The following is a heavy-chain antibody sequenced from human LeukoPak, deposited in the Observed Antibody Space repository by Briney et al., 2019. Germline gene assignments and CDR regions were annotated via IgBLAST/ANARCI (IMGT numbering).Heavy chain of an antibody. J-gene: IGHJ1*01. CDR2: IIPIFGTA. V-gene: IGHV1-69*05. CDR3: ARLYCSGGSCYEYFQH. Sequence: SVKVSCKASGGTFSSYAISWVRQAPGQGPEWMGRIIPIFGTANYAQKFQGRVTITTDESTSTAYMELSSLRSEDTAVYYCARLYCSGGSCYEYFQHWGQGTLVTVSS. D-gene: IGHD2-15*01. CDR1: GGTFSSYA.